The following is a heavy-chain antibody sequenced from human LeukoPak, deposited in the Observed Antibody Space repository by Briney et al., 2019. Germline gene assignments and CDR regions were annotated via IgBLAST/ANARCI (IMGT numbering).Heavy chain of an antibody. CDR2: IWYDGSNK. J-gene: IGHJ4*02. CDR1: GFTFSSYG. CDR3: AKDKDYYDSSGSKPDY. Sequence: GRSLRLSCAASGFTFSSYGMHWVRQAPGKGLEWVAVIWYDGSNKYYADSVKGRFTISRDNSKNTLYLQMNSLRAEDTAVYYCAKDKDYYDSSGSKPDYWGQGTLVTVSS. D-gene: IGHD3-22*01. V-gene: IGHV3-33*06.